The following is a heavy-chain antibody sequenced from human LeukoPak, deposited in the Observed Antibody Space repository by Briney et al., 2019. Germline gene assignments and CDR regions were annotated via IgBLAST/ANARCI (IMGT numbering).Heavy chain of an antibody. Sequence: SETLSLTCTVSGGSTSSYYCSWIRQSAGKGLEWIGHISASGNTKYNPSLKSRVSMSVDTSKNQFSLRLTSMTAADTAVYYCARLIRSSSWHHYYYYMDVWGEGTTVTVSS. CDR1: GGSTSSYY. J-gene: IGHJ6*03. V-gene: IGHV4-4*07. D-gene: IGHD6-13*01. CDR3: ARLIRSSSWHHYYYYMDV. CDR2: ISASGNT.